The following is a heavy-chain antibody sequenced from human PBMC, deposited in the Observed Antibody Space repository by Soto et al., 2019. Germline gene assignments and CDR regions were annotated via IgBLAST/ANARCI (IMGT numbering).Heavy chain of an antibody. V-gene: IGHV4-31*03. CDR3: ARGTLV. Sequence: QVQLQESGPGLMQPSQTLSLTCTVSGGSIGSGGYWWSWIRQHPGRGLEWIGFVSYTGNTQYNPSLKSRVNLSVDTSTTPFSLKLSSVTAADPAVYYCARGTLVWGQGTLVTVSS. D-gene: IGHD2-2*01. CDR1: GGSIGSGGYW. CDR2: VSYTGNT. J-gene: IGHJ4*02.